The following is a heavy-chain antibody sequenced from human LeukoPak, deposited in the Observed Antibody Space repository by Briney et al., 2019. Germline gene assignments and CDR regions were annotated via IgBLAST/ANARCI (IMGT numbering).Heavy chain of an antibody. Sequence: KPSATLSLTCTVSGGSISSSNYYWGWIRQPPGKGLEWIGNIYYSWSTYYNPSLKSRVTISVGTSKNQFSLKLTSVTAADTAIYYCARTRSGSYAFDIWGQGTMVTVSS. CDR2: IYYSWST. J-gene: IGHJ3*02. CDR1: GGSISSSNYY. V-gene: IGHV4-39*01. CDR3: ARTRSGSYAFDI. D-gene: IGHD3-10*01.